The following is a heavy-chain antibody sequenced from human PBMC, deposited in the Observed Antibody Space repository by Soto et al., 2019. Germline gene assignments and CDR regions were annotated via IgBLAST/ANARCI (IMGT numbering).Heavy chain of an antibody. V-gene: IGHV3-23*01. Sequence: GGSLRLSCIVSGFSMSNHALTWVRQAPGKGLEWVSSISSTGSKTYYADSIKGRFTISRDNSKNTVFLRMNSLRPDDMAFYFCARDPKPFLTGYYDLWGKGTLVTVSS. D-gene: IGHD3-9*01. CDR3: ARDPKPFLTGYYDL. CDR1: GFSMSNHA. CDR2: ISSTGSKT. J-gene: IGHJ4*02.